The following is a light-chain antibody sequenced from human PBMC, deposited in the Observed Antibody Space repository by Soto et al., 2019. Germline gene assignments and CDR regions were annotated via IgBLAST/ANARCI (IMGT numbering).Light chain of an antibody. J-gene: IGKJ5*01. CDR1: QSISSW. V-gene: IGKV1-5*01. CDR3: LQYKNSPIT. Sequence: DIPLTQSPSPLSASLGDTVTITCRASQSISSWLAWYQQKPGKAPKRLIFAASSLQSGVPSRFSGSGSGTDFTLTISSLQPEDFATYYCLQYKNSPITFGQGTRLEIK. CDR2: AAS.